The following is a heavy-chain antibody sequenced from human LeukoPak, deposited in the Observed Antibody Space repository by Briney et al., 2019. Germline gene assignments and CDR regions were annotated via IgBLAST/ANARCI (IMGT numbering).Heavy chain of an antibody. CDR2: TGSSSTTI. CDR3: ARGVAVAAFSAFDV. V-gene: IGHV3-48*01. Sequence: GGSLRLSCAASGFTLSSYSMNWVRQAPGKGLEWVSYTGSSSTTIYYADSVKGRFTISRDNAKNSLYLQMNSLKAEDTAVYYCARGVAVAAFSAFDVWGQGTMVTVSS. D-gene: IGHD6-19*01. CDR1: GFTLSSYS. J-gene: IGHJ3*01.